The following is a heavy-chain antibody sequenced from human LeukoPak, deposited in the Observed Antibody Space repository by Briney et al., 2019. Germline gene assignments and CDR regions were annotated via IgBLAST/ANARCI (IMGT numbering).Heavy chain of an antibody. CDR1: GFTFSSYG. V-gene: IGHV3-30*18. J-gene: IGHJ1*01. CDR2: ISYDGSNK. Sequence: GGSLRLSCAASGFTFSSYGMHWVRQAPGKGLEWVAVISYDGSNKYYADSVKGRFTISRDNSKNTLYLQMNSLRAEDTAVYYCAKAGSSSWDEYFQHWGQGTLVTVSS. D-gene: IGHD6-13*01. CDR3: AKAGSSSWDEYFQH.